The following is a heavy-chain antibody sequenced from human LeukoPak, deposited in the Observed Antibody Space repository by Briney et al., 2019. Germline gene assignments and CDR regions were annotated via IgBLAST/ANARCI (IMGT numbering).Heavy chain of an antibody. CDR3: ARTHYDILTGSHFDY. J-gene: IGHJ4*02. CDR2: ISAYNGNT. CDR1: GYTLTSYS. Sequence: ASLKVACKASGYTLTSYSISWVRQAPGQGLEWMVCISAYNGNTNYAQKLQGRVTMTTDTSTSTAYMELRSLRSDDTAVYYCARTHYDILTGSHFDYWGQGTLVTVSS. V-gene: IGHV1-18*01. D-gene: IGHD3-9*01.